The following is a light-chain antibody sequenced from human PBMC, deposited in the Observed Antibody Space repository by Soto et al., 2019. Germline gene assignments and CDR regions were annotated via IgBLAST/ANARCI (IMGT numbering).Light chain of an antibody. CDR1: QSISGW. CDR3: QQYDSYSPT. V-gene: IGKV1-5*01. CDR2: DAS. Sequence: DIQMTQSPSTLSASVGDRVTITCRASQSISGWLAWYQQSPGKAPKLLIYDASSLKRGVPSRFSGSGYGTEFTLTIDNLQPDDFATDYCQQYDSYSPTFGQGTKVEIK. J-gene: IGKJ1*01.